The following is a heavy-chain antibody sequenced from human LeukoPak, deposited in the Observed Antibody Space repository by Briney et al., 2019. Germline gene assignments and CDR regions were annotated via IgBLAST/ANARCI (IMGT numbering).Heavy chain of an antibody. V-gene: IGHV3-48*01. D-gene: IGHD2-21*01. J-gene: IGHJ4*02. CDR2: ISSSRSTI. CDR3: ARGSVIAIPGY. Sequence: GGSLRLSCAASGFTFSSYSMNWVRQAPGKGLEWVSYISSSRSTIYYADSVKGRFTISRDNAKNSLYLQMNSLRAEDTAVYYCARGSVIAIPGYWGQGTLVTVSS. CDR1: GFTFSSYS.